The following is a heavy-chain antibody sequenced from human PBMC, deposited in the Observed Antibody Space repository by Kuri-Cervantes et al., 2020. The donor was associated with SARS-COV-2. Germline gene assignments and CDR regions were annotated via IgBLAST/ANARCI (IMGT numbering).Heavy chain of an antibody. CDR2: IYYSGST. V-gene: IGHV4-39*01. CDR1: GGSISSSSYY. J-gene: IGHJ4*02. Sequence: SETLSLTCTVSGGSISSSSYYWGWIRQPPGKGLEWIGSIYYSGSTYYNPSLKSRVTISVDTSKNQFSLKLSSVTAADTAVYYCARVWCSSTSCNYFDYWGQGTLVTVSS. CDR3: ARVWCSSTSCNYFDY. D-gene: IGHD2-2*01.